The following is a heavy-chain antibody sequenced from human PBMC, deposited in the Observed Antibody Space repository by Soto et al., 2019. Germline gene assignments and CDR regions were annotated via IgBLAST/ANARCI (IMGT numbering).Heavy chain of an antibody. D-gene: IGHD3-10*01. CDR1: GGSFSGYS. CDR2: INHSGST. V-gene: IGHV4-34*01. Sequence: PSETLSLTCAVYGGSFSGYSWSWIRQPPGKGLEWIGEINHSGSTNYNPSLKSRVTISVDTSKNQFSLKLSSVTAADTAVYYCARVRYTMVRGVTYDDYWGQGTLVTVS. CDR3: ARVRYTMVRGVTYDDY. J-gene: IGHJ4*02.